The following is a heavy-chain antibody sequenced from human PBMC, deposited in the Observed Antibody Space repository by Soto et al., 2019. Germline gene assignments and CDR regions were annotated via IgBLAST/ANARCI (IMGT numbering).Heavy chain of an antibody. D-gene: IGHD3-10*01. CDR1: GGSISSGGYY. V-gene: IGHV4-31*03. CDR3: ARVGVINWFDP. Sequence: QVQLQESGPGLVKPSQTLSLTCTVSGGSISSGGYYWSWIRQHPGTGLEWIGYIYNSGRTYYNPSLSSRVTIPVHTSKNPFSLKLSSVTAADTAVYYCARVGVINWFDPWGQGTLVNVAS. CDR2: IYNSGRT. J-gene: IGHJ5*02.